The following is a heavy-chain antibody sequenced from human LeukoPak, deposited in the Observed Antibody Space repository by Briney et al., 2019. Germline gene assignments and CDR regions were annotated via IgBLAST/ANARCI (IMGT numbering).Heavy chain of an antibody. V-gene: IGHV1-69*01. CDR3: ARTTYSSGWYVLPGRRYYYYYMDV. CDR2: IIPIFGTA. CDR1: GGTFSSYA. D-gene: IGHD6-19*01. Sequence: GASVKVSCKASGGTFSSYAISWVRQAPGQGLEWMGGIIPIFGTANYAQKFQGRVTITADESTSTAYMELSSLRSEDTAVYYCARTTYSSGWYVLPGRRYYYYYMDVWGKGTTVTISS. J-gene: IGHJ6*03.